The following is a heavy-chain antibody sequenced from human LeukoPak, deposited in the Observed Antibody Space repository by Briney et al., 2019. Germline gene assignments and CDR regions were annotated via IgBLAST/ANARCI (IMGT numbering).Heavy chain of an antibody. D-gene: IGHD5-24*01. J-gene: IGHJ6*02. Sequence: GGSLRLSCAASGFTFSSYGMHWVRQAPGKGLEWVAVISYDGSNKYYADSVKGRVTIYRDNSKNTLYLQMNSLRAEDTAVYYCAKDLGRWLQFSLSYYYGMDVWGQGTTVTVSS. CDR3: AKDLGRWLQFSLSYYYGMDV. V-gene: IGHV3-30*18. CDR1: GFTFSSYG. CDR2: ISYDGSNK.